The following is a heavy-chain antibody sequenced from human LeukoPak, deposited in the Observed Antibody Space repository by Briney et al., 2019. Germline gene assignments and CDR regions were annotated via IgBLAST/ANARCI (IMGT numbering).Heavy chain of an antibody. Sequence: GGSLRLSCAASGFTFSSYPMSWVRQAPGKGLQWVSAISGGGASTYYADSVKGRFTISRDNSKNTLYLQMNSLRAEDTAVYYSAKDGLVTWFDAFDIWGQGTMVTVSS. CDR2: ISGGGAST. J-gene: IGHJ3*02. D-gene: IGHD2-21*02. V-gene: IGHV3-23*01. CDR1: GFTFSSYP. CDR3: AKDGLVTWFDAFDI.